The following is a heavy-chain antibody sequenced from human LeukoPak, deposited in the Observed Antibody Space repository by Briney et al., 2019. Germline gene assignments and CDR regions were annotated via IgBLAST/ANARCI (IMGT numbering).Heavy chain of an antibody. J-gene: IGHJ4*02. CDR1: GGTFSSYA. CDR2: IIPIFGTA. D-gene: IGHD3-9*01. CDR3: ARVELTGYEVDY. V-gene: IGHV1-69*05. Sequence: SVKVSCKASGGTFSSYAISWVRQAPGQGLEWMGRIIPIFGTANYAQKLQGRVTMTTDTSTSTAYMELRSLRSDDTAVYYCARVELTGYEVDYWGQGTLVTVSS.